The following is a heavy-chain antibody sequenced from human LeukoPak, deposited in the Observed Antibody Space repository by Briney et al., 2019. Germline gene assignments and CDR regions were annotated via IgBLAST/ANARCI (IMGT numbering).Heavy chain of an antibody. CDR1: GGSISNYY. D-gene: IGHD3-10*01. V-gene: IGHV4-4*07. CDR2: IYTSGST. CDR3: ARTTMVRGVIRRFDY. Sequence: SETLSLTCTVSGGSISNYYWSWIRQPAGKGLGWIGRIYTSGSTNYNPSLKSRVTMSVDTSKNQFSLKLSSVTAADTAVYYCARTTMVRGVIRRFDYWGQGTLVTVSS. J-gene: IGHJ4*02.